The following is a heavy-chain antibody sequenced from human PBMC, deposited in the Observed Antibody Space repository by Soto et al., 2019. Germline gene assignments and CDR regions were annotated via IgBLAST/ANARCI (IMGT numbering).Heavy chain of an antibody. Sequence: EVHLSESGGGLARPGGSLRLSCVVSGFSFSCYAMTWVRQTPGKRLEWVAAISGNGRNTYYADSVKGRFTISRDNSRDTLYLQMNRLQVDDTDTYYCAKVAHRGGNYFFFYVDYWGQGNVVTVSS. D-gene: IGHD3-3*01. CDR1: GFSFSCYA. CDR3: AKVAHRGGNYFFFYVDY. CDR2: ISGNGRNT. V-gene: IGHV3-23*01. J-gene: IGHJ4*02.